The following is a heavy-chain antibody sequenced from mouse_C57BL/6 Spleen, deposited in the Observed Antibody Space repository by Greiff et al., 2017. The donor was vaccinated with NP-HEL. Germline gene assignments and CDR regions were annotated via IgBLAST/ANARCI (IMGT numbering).Heavy chain of an antibody. CDR2: IDPENGDT. CDR3: TKGLRYYDV. Sequence: EVKLQQSGAELVRPGASVKLSCTASGYNIKDDYMHWVKQRPEQGLEWIGWIDPENGDTEYASKFQGKATITADTSSNTAYLRLSSLTSEDTAVYYCTKGLRYYDVWGTGTTVTVSS. D-gene: IGHD2-13*01. CDR1: GYNIKDDY. J-gene: IGHJ1*03. V-gene: IGHV14-4*01.